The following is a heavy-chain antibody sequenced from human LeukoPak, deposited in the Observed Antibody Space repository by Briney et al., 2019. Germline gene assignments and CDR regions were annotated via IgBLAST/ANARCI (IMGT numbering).Heavy chain of an antibody. Sequence: GGSLRLSCAASGFSISNYDMTWVRQAPGKGLEWVSIIYSGGSTSYADSVRGRFTISRDNSKNTLYLQMNSLRAEDTAVYYCARKGGGLGLWGQGTLVTVSS. CDR3: ARKGGGLGL. CDR1: GFSISNYD. D-gene: IGHD3-16*01. V-gene: IGHV3-66*01. CDR2: IYSGGST. J-gene: IGHJ4*02.